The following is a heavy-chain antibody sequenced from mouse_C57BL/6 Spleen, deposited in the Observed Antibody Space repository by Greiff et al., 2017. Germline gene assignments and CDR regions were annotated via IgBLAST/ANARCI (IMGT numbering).Heavy chain of an antibody. J-gene: IGHJ1*03. D-gene: IGHD2-5*01. V-gene: IGHV5-17*01. CDR1: GFTFSDYG. CDR3: ARSNWPWYFDV. CDR2: ISSGSSTI. Sequence: EVHLVESGGGLVKPGGSLKLSCAASGFTFSDYGMHWVRQAPEKGLEWVAYISSGSSTIYYADTVKGRFTISRDNAKNTMFLQMTSLRSEDTAMYYCARSNWPWYFDVWGTGTTVTVSS.